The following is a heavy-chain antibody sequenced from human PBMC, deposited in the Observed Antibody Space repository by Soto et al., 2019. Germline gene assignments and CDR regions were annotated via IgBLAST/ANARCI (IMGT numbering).Heavy chain of an antibody. CDR1: GFSLSTSGVG. CDR3: AHRIREPKYKYCSGGSCYSEYFQH. D-gene: IGHD2-15*01. J-gene: IGHJ1*01. CDR2: IYWDDDK. V-gene: IGHV2-5*02. Sequence: SGPTLVNPTQTLTLTCTFSGFSLSTSGVGVGWIRQPPGKALEWLALIYWDDDKRYSPSLKSRLTITKDTSKNQVVLTMTNMDPVDTATYYCAHRIREPKYKYCSGGSCYSEYFQHWGQGTLVTVSS.